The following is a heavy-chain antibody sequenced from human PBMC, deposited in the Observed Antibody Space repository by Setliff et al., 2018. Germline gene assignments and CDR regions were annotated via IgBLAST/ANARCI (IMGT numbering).Heavy chain of an antibody. V-gene: IGHV4-59*10. Sequence: SETLSLTCAVYGGSFSGYYWSWIRQPAGKGLEWIGHIYTSGTTKYNPSLKSRVTISIDSSKNQMSLRMTSVTAADTAVYYCARGRYFESSSYYFPFDYWGLGTLVTVSS. D-gene: IGHD3-22*01. CDR3: ARGRYFESSSYYFPFDY. CDR1: GGSFSGYY. CDR2: IYTSGTT. J-gene: IGHJ4*02.